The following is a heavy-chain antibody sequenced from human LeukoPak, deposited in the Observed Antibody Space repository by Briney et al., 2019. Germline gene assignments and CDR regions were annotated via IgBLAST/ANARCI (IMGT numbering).Heavy chain of an antibody. D-gene: IGHD6-13*01. V-gene: IGHV3-23*01. CDR2: ISHSGGST. J-gene: IGHJ4*02. CDR3: ARGSYSSSWKTFDY. Sequence: GGSLRLSCAASGFTFSSYAMTWVRQAPGKGLEWVSAISHSGGSTYYANSVKGRFTISRDNSKNTLYLQMNSLRAEDTAVYYCARGSYSSSWKTFDYWGQGTLVTVSS. CDR1: GFTFSSYA.